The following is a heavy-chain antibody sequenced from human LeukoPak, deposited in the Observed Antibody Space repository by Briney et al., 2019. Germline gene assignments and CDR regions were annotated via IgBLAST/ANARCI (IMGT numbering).Heavy chain of an antibody. J-gene: IGHJ5*02. CDR1: GGSFSGYY. D-gene: IGHD2-2*01. CDR3: ARGGYCSSTSCYRFRQAYWFDP. Sequence: PSETLSLTCAVYGGSFSGYYWGWIRQPPGKGLEWIGEINHSGSTNYNPSLKSRVTISVDTSKNQFSLKLSSVTAADTAVYYCARGGYCSSTSCYRFRQAYWFDPWGQGTLVTVSS. CDR2: INHSGST. V-gene: IGHV4-34*01.